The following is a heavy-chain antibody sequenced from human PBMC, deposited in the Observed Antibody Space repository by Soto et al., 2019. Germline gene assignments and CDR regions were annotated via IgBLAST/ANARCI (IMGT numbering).Heavy chain of an antibody. CDR3: AREVGGGRQYYFDS. CDR1: GYTFTGYY. CDR2: TNPSNGGT. Sequence: QVHLVQSGAEVKKPGASVKVSCKASGYTFTGYYIHWVRQAPGQGLEWMGWTNPSNGGTNYAQKFQGRVPMTRDTSLSIDYMELTTLRSDDTDVFYCAREVGGGRQYYFDSWGLGTLVTVSS. J-gene: IGHJ4*02. V-gene: IGHV1-2*02. D-gene: IGHD3-16*01.